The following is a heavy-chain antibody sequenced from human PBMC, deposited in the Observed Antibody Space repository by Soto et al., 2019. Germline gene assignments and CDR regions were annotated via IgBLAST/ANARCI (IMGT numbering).Heavy chain of an antibody. CDR3: ARRWGSAADY. CDR1: GGSISSYY. J-gene: IGHJ4*02. V-gene: IGHV4-59*08. D-gene: IGHD2-15*01. Sequence: QVQLQESGPGLVKPSETLSLTCTVSGGSISSYYWSWIRQPPGKGLEWIGYIYYSGSTNYNPSLTSXAXIXXDTSKHQFSLKLSSVAAADTAVYYCARRWGSAADYWGQGTLVTVSS. CDR2: IYYSGST.